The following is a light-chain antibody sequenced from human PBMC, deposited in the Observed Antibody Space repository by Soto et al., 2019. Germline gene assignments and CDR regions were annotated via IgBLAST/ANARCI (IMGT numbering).Light chain of an antibody. CDR1: QGISRY. CDR2: AAA. Sequence: DIQLTQSPSFLSASVGDRATITCRASQGISRYLAWYQQNPGKAPKLLIYAAATLQNGVPSRFSGSGSGTEFTLTLSSLQTEDFATYYCLQLNNYHLTFGGGNKVEIK. J-gene: IGKJ4*01. CDR3: LQLNNYHLT. V-gene: IGKV1-9*01.